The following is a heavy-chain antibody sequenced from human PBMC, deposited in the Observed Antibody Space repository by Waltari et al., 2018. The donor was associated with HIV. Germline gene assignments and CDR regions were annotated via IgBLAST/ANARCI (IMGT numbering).Heavy chain of an antibody. CDR1: GYSISSGYY. CDR3: ARESHYGDYVFSKDY. CDR2: IYHSGGT. V-gene: IGHV4-38-2*02. Sequence: QVQLQESGPGLVKPSETLSLTCAVSGYSISSGYYWGWIRQPPGKGLEWIGSIYHSGGTSYHPSLKSRVTISVDTSKNQFSLKLSSVTAADTAVYYCARESHYGDYVFSKDYWGQGTLVTVSS. J-gene: IGHJ4*02. D-gene: IGHD4-17*01.